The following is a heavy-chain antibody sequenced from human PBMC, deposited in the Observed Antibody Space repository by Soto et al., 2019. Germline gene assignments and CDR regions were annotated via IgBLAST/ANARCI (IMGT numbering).Heavy chain of an antibody. CDR3: ERVIDRPLWHARYYYGMDV. V-gene: IGHV4-59*01. Sequence: SETLSLTCAVSGGSISSYYLSWIRQPPGKGLEWIGYIYYSGSTNYNPSLKSRVTISVDTSKNQFSLKLSSVTAADTAVYYCERVIDRPLWHARYYYGMDVWGPGTTVTVSS. J-gene: IGHJ6*02. CDR2: IYYSGST. CDR1: GGSISSYY. D-gene: IGHD5-18*01.